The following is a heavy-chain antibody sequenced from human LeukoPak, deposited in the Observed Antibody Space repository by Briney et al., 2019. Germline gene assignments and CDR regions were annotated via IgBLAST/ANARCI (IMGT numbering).Heavy chain of an antibody. J-gene: IGHJ4*02. CDR3: ASSGSYKFDY. CDR1: GFTFSSYW. CDR2: ITASGTAM. D-gene: IGHD1-26*01. Sequence: GGSLRLSCAASGFTFSSYWMNWVRQAPGKGLEWVSHITASGTAMFYADSVKGRFTISRDNAKNSLYLQMNSLRDEDTAVYYCASSGSYKFDYWGQGTLVTVSS. V-gene: IGHV3-48*02.